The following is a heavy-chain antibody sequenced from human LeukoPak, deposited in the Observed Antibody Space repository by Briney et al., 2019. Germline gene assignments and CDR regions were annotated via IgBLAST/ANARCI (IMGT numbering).Heavy chain of an antibody. CDR3: ARGLSSSRRFDY. D-gene: IGHD6-13*01. CDR2: MNPNSGST. J-gene: IGHJ4*02. Sequence: ASVKVSCKASGYTFTSYDINWVRQATGQGLEWMGWMNPNSGSTGYAQKFQGRVTMTRNTSISTAYMELSSLRSEDTAVYYCARGLSSSRRFDYWGQGTLVTVSS. V-gene: IGHV1-8*01. CDR1: GYTFTSYD.